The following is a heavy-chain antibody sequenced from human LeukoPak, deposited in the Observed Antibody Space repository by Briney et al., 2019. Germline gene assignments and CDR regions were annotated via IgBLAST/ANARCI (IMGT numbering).Heavy chain of an antibody. Sequence: GGSLRLSCAVSGSTFDDYAMHWVRQAPGKGLEWVSLISGDGGSTYYADSVKGRFTISRDNSKNSLYLQMNSLRTEDTALYYCAKGRTANVVVAVSSDYWGQGTLVTVSS. J-gene: IGHJ4*02. CDR1: GSTFDDYA. V-gene: IGHV3-43*02. CDR3: AKGRTANVVVAVSSDY. CDR2: ISGDGGST. D-gene: IGHD2-15*01.